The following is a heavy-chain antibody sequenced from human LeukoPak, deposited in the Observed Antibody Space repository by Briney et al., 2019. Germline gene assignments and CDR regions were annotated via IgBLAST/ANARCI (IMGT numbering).Heavy chain of an antibody. CDR1: GFTFSPAG. Sequence: PGGSLRLSCIASGFTFSPAGMTWVRQGPGKGLEWVATTSSSNEEFYGDSVKGRFTISRDNAKSSAYLEMNSLRDEDTAVYFCARDGSGWSRDCWGQGTLVTV. V-gene: IGHV3-69-1*02. J-gene: IGHJ4*02. D-gene: IGHD3-10*01. CDR3: ARDGSGWSRDC. CDR2: TSSSNEE.